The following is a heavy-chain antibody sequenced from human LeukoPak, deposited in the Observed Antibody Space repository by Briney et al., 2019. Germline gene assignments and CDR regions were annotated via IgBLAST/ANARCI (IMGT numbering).Heavy chain of an antibody. CDR2: ISAYNGNT. V-gene: IGHV1-18*01. Sequence: ASLKVSCKASGYTFTNYGISWVRQAPGQGLEWMGWISAYNGNTNYAQKFQGRVTMTTDTSTSTAYMELRSLTSDDTAVYYCARPRYSSSWYYDFWGQGTLVTVSS. J-gene: IGHJ4*02. D-gene: IGHD6-13*01. CDR1: GYTFTNYG. CDR3: ARPRYSSSWYYDF.